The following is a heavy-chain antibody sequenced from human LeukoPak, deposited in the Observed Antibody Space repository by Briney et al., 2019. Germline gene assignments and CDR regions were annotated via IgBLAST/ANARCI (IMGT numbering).Heavy chain of an antibody. D-gene: IGHD3-22*01. CDR2: IYYSGST. V-gene: IGHV4-31*03. Sequence: SQTLSLTCTVSGGSISSGGYYWSWFPQHPGTGLKWIGYIYYSGSTYYNPSLKSRVTISVDTSKNQFSLKLSSVTAADTAVYYCARAQTYYYDSSGPFQIDYWGQGTLVTVSS. J-gene: IGHJ4*02. CDR3: ARAQTYYYDSSGPFQIDY. CDR1: GGSISSGGYY.